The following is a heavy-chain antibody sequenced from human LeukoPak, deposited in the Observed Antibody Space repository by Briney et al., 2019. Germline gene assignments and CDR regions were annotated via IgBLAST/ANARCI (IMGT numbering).Heavy chain of an antibody. CDR3: ARGVRIAAACTEGDPSFDY. D-gene: IGHD6-13*01. CDR1: GYTFTGYY. CDR2: INPNSCGT. V-gene: IGHV1-2*02. J-gene: IGHJ4*02. Sequence: GASVKVSCKASGYTFTGYYMHWVRQAPGQGLEGMGWINPNSCGTNYAQKFQGRVTMTRDTSISTAYMKLSRLRSDDTAVYHCARGVRIAAACTEGDPSFDYWGQGTLVTVSS.